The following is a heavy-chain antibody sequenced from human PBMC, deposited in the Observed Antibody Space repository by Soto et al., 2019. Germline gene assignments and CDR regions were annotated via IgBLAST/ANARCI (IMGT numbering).Heavy chain of an antibody. Sequence: SQTLSLTCAISGDSVSSDSAAWNWIRQSPSRGLEWLGRTYYRSKWYNDYAVSVKSRITFNPDTSKNQFSLQLNSVTPEDTAVYFCSRRGGSAYSYYGMDGWGQGTTVTVSS. V-gene: IGHV6-1*01. D-gene: IGHD3-22*01. CDR2: TYYRSKWYN. CDR3: SRRGGSAYSYYGMDG. J-gene: IGHJ6*02. CDR1: GDSVSSDSAA.